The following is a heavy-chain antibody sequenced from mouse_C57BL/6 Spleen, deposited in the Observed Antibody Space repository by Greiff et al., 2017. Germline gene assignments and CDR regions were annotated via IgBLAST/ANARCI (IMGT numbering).Heavy chain of an antibody. CDR3: ARARDGFAY. D-gene: IGHD3-3*01. CDR2: IYPGDGDT. CDR1: GYAFSSSW. Sequence: QVQLQQSGPELVKPGASVKISCKASGYAFSSSWMNWVKQRPGKGLEWIGRIYPGDGDTNYNGKFKGKATLTADKSSSTAYMQLSSLTSEDSAVYFCARARDGFAYWGQGTLVTVSA. V-gene: IGHV1-82*01. J-gene: IGHJ3*01.